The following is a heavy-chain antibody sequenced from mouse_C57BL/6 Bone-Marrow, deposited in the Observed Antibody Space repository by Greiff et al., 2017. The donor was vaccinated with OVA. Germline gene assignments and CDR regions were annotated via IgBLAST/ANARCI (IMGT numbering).Heavy chain of an antibody. D-gene: IGHD3-2*02. CDR2: IDPNSGGT. CDR3: ARGGYSSGPNPCYYYAMDY. V-gene: IGHV1-72*01. Sequence: VQLQQPGAELVKPGASVKLSCKASGYTFTSYWMHWVKQRPGRGLEWIGRIDPNSGGTKYNEKFKSKATLTVAQPSSTAYLPLSSLTSEDSAVYYCARGGYSSGPNPCYYYAMDYWGQGTSVTVSS. CDR1: GYTFTSYW. J-gene: IGHJ4*01.